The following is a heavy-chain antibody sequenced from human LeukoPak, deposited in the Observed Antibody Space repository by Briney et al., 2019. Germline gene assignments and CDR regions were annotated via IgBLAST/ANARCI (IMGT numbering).Heavy chain of an antibody. CDR1: GFTFSSYS. CDR3: AKVRSYGLSRLDAFDI. V-gene: IGHV3-21*04. CDR2: ISSSSSYI. D-gene: IGHD5-18*01. Sequence: GGSLRLSCAASGFTFSSYSMNWVRQAPGKGLEWVSSISSSSSYIYYADSVKGRFTISRDNAKNSLYLQMNSLRAEDTAVYYCAKVRSYGLSRLDAFDIWGQGTMVTVSS. J-gene: IGHJ3*02.